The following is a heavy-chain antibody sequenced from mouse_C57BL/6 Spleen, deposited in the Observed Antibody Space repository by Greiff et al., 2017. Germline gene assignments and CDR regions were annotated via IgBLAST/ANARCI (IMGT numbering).Heavy chain of an antibody. V-gene: IGHV1-55*01. CDR2: IYPGSGST. D-gene: IGHD1-1*01. CDR3: ARAAVVARPLFDY. J-gene: IGHJ2*01. CDR1: GYTFTSYW. Sequence: VQLQQPGAELVKPGASVKMSCKASGYTFTSYWITWVKQRPGQGLEWIGDIYPGSGSTNYNEKFKSKATLTVDTSSSTAYMQLSSLTSEDSAVYYCARAAVVARPLFDYWGQGTTLTVSS.